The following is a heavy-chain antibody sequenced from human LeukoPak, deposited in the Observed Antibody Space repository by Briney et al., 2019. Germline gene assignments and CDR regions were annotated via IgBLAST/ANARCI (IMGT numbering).Heavy chain of an antibody. CDR2: IAYDGGNQ. CDR1: GFNFDIYA. CDR3: ARENHDSST. J-gene: IGHJ5*02. Sequence: GGSLRLSCTASGFNFDIYAMHWVRQAPDKGLEWVAVIAYDGGNQHYADSVKGRFSISRDNSKNTLYLQMNSLRAEDTAVYYCARENHDSSTWGQGTLVTVSS. D-gene: IGHD3-3*01. V-gene: IGHV3-30-3*01.